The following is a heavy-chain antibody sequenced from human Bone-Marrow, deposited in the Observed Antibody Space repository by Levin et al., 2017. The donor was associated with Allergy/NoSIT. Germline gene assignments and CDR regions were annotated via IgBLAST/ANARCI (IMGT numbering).Heavy chain of an antibody. CDR1: GFTFGDYA. CDR3: TRGYCNRNSCYREFDY. D-gene: IGHD2-2*01. V-gene: IGHV3-49*04. Sequence: PGESLKISCTASGFTFGDYAMSWVRQAPGKGLEWVGFIRSKDYGGTTEYAASVNGRFTISRDDSKSIAYLQMNSLKTEDTAVYYCTRGYCNRNSCYREFDYWGQGTLVTVSS. CDR2: IRSKDYGGTT. J-gene: IGHJ4*02.